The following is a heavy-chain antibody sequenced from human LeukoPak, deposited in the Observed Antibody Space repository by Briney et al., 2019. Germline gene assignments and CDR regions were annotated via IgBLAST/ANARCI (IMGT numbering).Heavy chain of an antibody. CDR1: GGSISSYY. CDR2: IYYSGST. CDR3: ARDHYYGSGRIFDP. D-gene: IGHD3-10*01. V-gene: IGHV4-59*01. J-gene: IGHJ5*02. Sequence: SETLSLTCTVSGGSISSYYRSWIRQPPGKGLEWIGYIYYSGSTNYNPSLKSRVTISVDTSKNQFSLKLSSVTAADTAVYYCARDHYYGSGRIFDPWGQGTLVTVSS.